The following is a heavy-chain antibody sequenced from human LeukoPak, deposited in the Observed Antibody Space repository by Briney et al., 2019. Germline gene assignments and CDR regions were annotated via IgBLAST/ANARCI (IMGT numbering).Heavy chain of an antibody. CDR2: INAGNGNT. J-gene: IGHJ3*02. CDR1: GYTFTSYA. CDR3: ARVYYCSGGSCCLGAFDI. D-gene: IGHD2-15*01. V-gene: IGHV1-3*01. Sequence: GASVKVSCKASGYTFTSYAMHWVRQAPGQRLEWMGWINAGNGNTKYSQKFQGRVTITRDTSASTAYMELSSLRSEDTAVYYCARVYYCSGGSCCLGAFDIWGQGTMVTVSS.